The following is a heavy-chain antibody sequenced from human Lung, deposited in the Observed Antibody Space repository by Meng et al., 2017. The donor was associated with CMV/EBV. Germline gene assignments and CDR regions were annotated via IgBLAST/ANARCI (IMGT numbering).Heavy chain of an antibody. CDR1: GYTFTDHY. V-gene: IGHV1-2*02. CDR3: ARDNDWGLDY. J-gene: IGHJ4*02. Sequence: ASXXVSCKASGYTFTDHYFHWVRQAPGQGLEWMGWIYPNSGGTHYAQKFQGRLTVTTDTSISTGYMELSSLGSDDTAVYYCARDNDWGLDYWGQGTLVTVSS. CDR2: IYPNSGGT. D-gene: IGHD3-9*01.